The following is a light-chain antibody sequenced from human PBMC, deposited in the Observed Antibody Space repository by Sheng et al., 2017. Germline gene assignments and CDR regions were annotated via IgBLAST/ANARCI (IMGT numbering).Light chain of an antibody. V-gene: IGKV4-1*01. CDR3: QQHYSLPPT. Sequence: DVVMTQSPDSLAVSLGARGPPSTAGPARVCCTTPRIRTSYLGISTDQGSLLNYSFIGPSVRESGVPDRFSGSGSGTDFTLTIDNLQAEDVAVYYCQQHYSLPPTFGGGTKVEIK. CDR2: GPS. CDR1: RVCCTTPRIRTS. J-gene: IGKJ4*01.